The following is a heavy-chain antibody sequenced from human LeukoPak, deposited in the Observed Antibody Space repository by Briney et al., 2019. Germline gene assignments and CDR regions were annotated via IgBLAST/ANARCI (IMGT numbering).Heavy chain of an antibody. CDR3: AKDRLAAAGNWGDYFDY. J-gene: IGHJ4*02. CDR1: GFTFSSYA. CDR2: ISGSGGST. D-gene: IGHD6-13*01. Sequence: GGSLRLSCAASGFTFSSYAMSWVRQAPGKGLEWVSAISGSGGSTCYADSVKGRFTISRDNSKNTLYLQMNSLRAEDTAVYYCAKDRLAAAGNWGDYFDYWGQGTLVTVSS. V-gene: IGHV3-23*01.